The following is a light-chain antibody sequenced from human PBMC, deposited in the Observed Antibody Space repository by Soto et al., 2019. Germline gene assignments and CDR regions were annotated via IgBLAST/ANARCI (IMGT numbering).Light chain of an antibody. CDR3: AAWDDSLNGWF. CDR2: SDY. Sequence: QSVLTQPPSASGTPGQRVTISCSGSPSNIGENAVTWYQQLPGTAPKVLIYSDYQRPSGVPARFSGSKSGSSASLAISGLRSEDEASYYCAAWDDSLNGWFFGGGTKLTVL. J-gene: IGLJ2*01. CDR1: PSNIGENA. V-gene: IGLV1-44*01.